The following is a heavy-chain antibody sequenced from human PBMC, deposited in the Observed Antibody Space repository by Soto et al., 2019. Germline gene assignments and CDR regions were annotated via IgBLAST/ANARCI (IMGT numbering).Heavy chain of an antibody. CDR1: GFTFSSYS. J-gene: IGHJ6*02. V-gene: IGHV3-21*01. D-gene: IGHD1-1*01. CDR3: ARDRATYGMDV. CDR2: ISSSSSYI. Sequence: GGSLRLSCAAPGFTFSSYSMNWVRQAPGKGLEWVSSISSSSSYIYYADSVKGRFTISRDNAKNSLYLQMNSLRAEDTAVYYCARDRATYGMDVWGQGTTVTVSS.